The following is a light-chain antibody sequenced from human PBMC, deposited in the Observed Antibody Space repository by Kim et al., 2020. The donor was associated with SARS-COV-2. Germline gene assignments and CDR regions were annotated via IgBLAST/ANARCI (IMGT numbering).Light chain of an antibody. CDR3: AAWDESLDGFPV. J-gene: IGLJ2*01. Sequence: QSVIISCSGSRSNIGSNAVNWYQHVPGTAPKLLMYANNDRPSGVPDRFSASKSDTSAALAISGLQSEDETTYYCAAWDESLDGFPVFGGGTQLTVL. V-gene: IGLV1-44*01. CDR2: ANN. CDR1: RSNIGSNA.